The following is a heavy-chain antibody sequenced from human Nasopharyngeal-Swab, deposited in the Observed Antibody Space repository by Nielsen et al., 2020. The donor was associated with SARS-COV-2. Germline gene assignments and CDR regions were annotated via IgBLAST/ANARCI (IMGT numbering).Heavy chain of an antibody. J-gene: IGHJ3*01. CDR2: LSYDGSNK. CDR3: ARETQSGYNSGWYKSAFDF. Sequence: GESLKISCAASGFTFSSYGMHWVRQAPGTGLEWVAVLSYDGSNKYYADSVKGRFTISRDNSKNTLYLQMNSLRAEDTAVYYCARETQSGYNSGWYKSAFDFWGQGTMVTVSS. CDR1: GFTFSSYG. D-gene: IGHD6-19*01. V-gene: IGHV3-30*03.